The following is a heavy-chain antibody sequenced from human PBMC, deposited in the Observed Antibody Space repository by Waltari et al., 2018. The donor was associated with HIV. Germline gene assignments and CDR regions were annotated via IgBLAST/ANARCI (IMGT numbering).Heavy chain of an antibody. D-gene: IGHD2-2*01. CDR3: ARALGRGYCSSTSCFFDD. CDR1: GYTLTSYD. V-gene: IGHV1-8*01. J-gene: IGHJ4*02. CDR2: MNPNIGNT. Sequence: QVQLVQSGAEVKKPGASVKVSCKASGYTLTSYDINWVRQATGQGLEWMGWMNPNIGNTGYAQKFQGRVTMTRDTSISTAYMELSSLRSDDTAVYYCARALGRGYCSSTSCFFDDWGQGPLVTVSS.